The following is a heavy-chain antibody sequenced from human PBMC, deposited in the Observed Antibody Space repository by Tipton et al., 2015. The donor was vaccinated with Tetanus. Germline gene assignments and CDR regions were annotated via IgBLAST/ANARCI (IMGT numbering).Heavy chain of an antibody. CDR2: IYPGDSDT. Sequence: QLVQSGAELKKPGESLKISCKGSGYRFTSQWIGWVRQMPGEGLEWMGIIYPGDSDTRISPSFDGQVTMSADKSISTAYLNWSSLKASDTAMYYCARRLGPYTGDQIWHFDLWGRGTLVTVSS. CDR1: GYRFTSQW. V-gene: IGHV5-51*01. J-gene: IGHJ2*01. CDR3: ARRLGPYTGDQIWHFDL. D-gene: IGHD1-1*01.